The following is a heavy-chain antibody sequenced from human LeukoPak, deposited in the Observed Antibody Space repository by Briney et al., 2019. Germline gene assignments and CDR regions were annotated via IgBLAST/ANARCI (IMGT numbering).Heavy chain of an antibody. V-gene: IGHV3-43*01. J-gene: IGHJ4*02. CDR3: AKDAGEMGYFDY. Sequence: GGSLRLSCAASGFTFDDYTMHWVRQAPGKGLEWVSLISWDGGSTYYADSVKGRFTISRDNSKNSLYLQMNSLRTEDTALYYCAKDAGEMGYFDYWGQGTLVTVSS. CDR2: ISWDGGST. D-gene: IGHD5-24*01. CDR1: GFTFDDYT.